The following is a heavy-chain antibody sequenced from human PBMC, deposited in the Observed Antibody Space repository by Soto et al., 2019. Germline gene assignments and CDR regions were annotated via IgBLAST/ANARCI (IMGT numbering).Heavy chain of an antibody. CDR3: ARCIAAAGPIDY. J-gene: IGHJ4*02. Sequence: SETLSLTCAVYGGSFSGYYWGWIRQPPGKGLEWIGEIYHSGSTNYNPSLKSRVTISVDKSKNQFSLKLSSVTAADTAVYYCARCIAAAGPIDYWGQGTLVTVSS. V-gene: IGHV4-34*01. CDR2: IYHSGST. CDR1: GGSFSGYY. D-gene: IGHD6-13*01.